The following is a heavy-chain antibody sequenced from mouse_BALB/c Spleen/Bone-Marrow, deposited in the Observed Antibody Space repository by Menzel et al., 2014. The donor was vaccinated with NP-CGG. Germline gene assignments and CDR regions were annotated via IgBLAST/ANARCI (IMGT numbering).Heavy chain of an antibody. J-gene: IGHJ3*01. CDR1: GFSLTSYG. D-gene: IGHD1-2*01. V-gene: IGHV2-9*02. CDR3: ARAFTTATWGFAY. Sequence: QVQLQQSGPGLVAPSQSLSITCTVSGFSLTSYGVHWVRQPPGKGLEWLGAIWAGGSTNYNSALMSRLSITKDNSKSQVFLEMDSLQTDDTAMYYCARAFTTATWGFAYWGQGTLVTVSA. CDR2: IWAGGST.